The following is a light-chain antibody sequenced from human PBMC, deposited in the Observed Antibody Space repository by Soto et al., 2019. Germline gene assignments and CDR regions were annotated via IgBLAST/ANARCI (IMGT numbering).Light chain of an antibody. CDR1: SRDVGGYKY. CDR3: SSYTNSSSLGVV. V-gene: IGLV2-14*03. CDR2: DVS. Sequence: QSALTQPASVSGSPGQSITISCTGTSRDVGGYKYVYWYQHHPGKDPKLMIFDVSNRPSGVSDRFSGSKSGNTASLTISGLQAEDEADYYCSSYTNSSSLGVVFGGGTKLTVL. J-gene: IGLJ2*01.